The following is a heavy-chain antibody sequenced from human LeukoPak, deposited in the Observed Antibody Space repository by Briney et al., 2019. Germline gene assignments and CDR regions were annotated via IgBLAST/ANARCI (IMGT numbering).Heavy chain of an antibody. Sequence: GGSLRLSCAASGFTVSNNYMSWVRQAPGKGLEWVSLIYSGGNTYYADSVKGRFTISRDNSKNTLYLQMNSLRVEDTAVYYYAQISASYWGQGTLVTVSS. D-gene: IGHD3-3*02. CDR2: IYSGGNT. CDR1: GFTVSNNY. V-gene: IGHV3-53*01. J-gene: IGHJ4*02. CDR3: AQISASY.